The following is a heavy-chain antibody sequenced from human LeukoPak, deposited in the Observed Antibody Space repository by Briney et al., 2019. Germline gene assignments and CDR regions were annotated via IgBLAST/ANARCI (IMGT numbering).Heavy chain of an antibody. V-gene: IGHV7-4-1*02. J-gene: IGHJ4*02. CDR1: GYTFTSYA. D-gene: IGHD3-22*01. CDR3: ARDSGSYYDSSGMFDY. CDR2: INTNTGNP. Sequence: ASVKVSCKASGYTFTSYAMNWVRQAPGQGLEWMGWINTNTGNPTYAQGFTGRFVFSLDTSVSTAYLQISSLKAEDTAVYYCARDSGSYYDSSGMFDYWGQGTLVTVSS.